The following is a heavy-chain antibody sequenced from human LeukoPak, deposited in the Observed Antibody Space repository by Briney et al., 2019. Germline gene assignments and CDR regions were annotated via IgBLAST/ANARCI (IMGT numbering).Heavy chain of an antibody. D-gene: IGHD2-8*01. CDR1: GYTFTSCY. V-gene: IGHV1-46*03. CDR3: ARVRRYCTNGVCYLYYFDY. Sequence: ASVKVSCKASGYTFTSCYMHWVRQAPGQGLEWMGIVNPSGGSTSYAQKFQGRVTMTRDTSTSTVYMELSSLRSEDTAVYYCARVRRYCTNGVCYLYYFDYWGQGTLVTVSS. J-gene: IGHJ4*02. CDR2: VNPSGGST.